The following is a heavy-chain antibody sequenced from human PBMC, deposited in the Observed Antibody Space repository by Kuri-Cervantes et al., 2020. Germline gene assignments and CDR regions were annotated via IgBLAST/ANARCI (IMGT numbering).Heavy chain of an antibody. D-gene: IGHD3-22*01. J-gene: IGHJ4*02. CDR1: GFTFSSYS. Sequence: GESLKISCAASGFTFSSYSMNWVRQAPGKGLEWVSSISSSSSYIYYADSVKGRFTISRDNAKNSLYLQMNSLRAEDTAVYYCAREGSYYYDSSPVYWGQGTLVTVSS. CDR3: AREGSYYYDSSPVY. V-gene: IGHV3-21*04. CDR2: ISSSSSYI.